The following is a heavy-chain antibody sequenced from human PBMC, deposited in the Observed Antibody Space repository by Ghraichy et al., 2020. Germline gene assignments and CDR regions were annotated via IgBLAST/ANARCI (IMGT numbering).Heavy chain of an antibody. D-gene: IGHD2-21*02. J-gene: IGHJ5*02. Sequence: SETLSLTCAVYGGSFSGYYWSWIRQPPGKGLEWIGEINHSGSTNYNPSLKSRVTISVDTSKNQFSLKLSSVTAADTAVYYCARGDRGRVVTAMWSRLVVAWFDPWGQGTLVTVSS. CDR3: ARGDRGRVVTAMWSRLVVAWFDP. CDR1: GGSFSGYY. CDR2: INHSGST. V-gene: IGHV4-34*01.